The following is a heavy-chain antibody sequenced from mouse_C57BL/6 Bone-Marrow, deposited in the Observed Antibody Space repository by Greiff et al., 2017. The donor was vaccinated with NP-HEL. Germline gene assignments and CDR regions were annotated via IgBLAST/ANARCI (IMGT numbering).Heavy chain of an antibody. J-gene: IGHJ4*01. Sequence: QVQLQQPGAELVRPGSSVKLSCKASGYTFTSYWMDWVKQRPGQGLEWIGNIYPSDSETHYNQKFKDKATLTVDKSSSTAYMQLSSLTSEDSAVYYCSRFPLLRYPWYAMDYWGQGTSVTVSS. CDR1: GYTFTSYW. V-gene: IGHV1-61*01. CDR2: IYPSDSET. CDR3: SRFPLLRYPWYAMDY. D-gene: IGHD1-1*01.